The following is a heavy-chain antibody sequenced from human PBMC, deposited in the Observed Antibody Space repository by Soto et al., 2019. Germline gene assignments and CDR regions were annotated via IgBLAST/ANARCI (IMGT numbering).Heavy chain of an antibody. V-gene: IGHV4-59*01. CDR2: IYYSGTT. J-gene: IGHJ4*02. D-gene: IGHD5-12*01. CDR1: GGSISRYY. Sequence: PSETLSLTCTVSGGSISRYYWSWIRQSPGKGLEWIGNIYYSGTTSYNPSLKSRVPILVDTSKNQFSLTLSSVTAADTAVYYCARDMAHSGYDYWGQGTLVTVS. CDR3: ARDMAHSGYDY.